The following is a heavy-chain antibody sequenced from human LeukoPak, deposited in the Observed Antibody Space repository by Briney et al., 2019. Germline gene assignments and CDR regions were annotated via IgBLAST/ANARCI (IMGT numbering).Heavy chain of an antibody. Sequence: PGGSLRLSCAASGFTFSDYYMSWIRQAPGKGLEWVSAISGSGGSTYYADSVKGRFTISRDNSKNTLYLQLNSLRAEDTAVYYCAKAAYYYGSGQDDYWGQGALVTVSS. J-gene: IGHJ4*02. D-gene: IGHD3-10*01. CDR2: ISGSGGST. V-gene: IGHV3-23*01. CDR1: GFTFSDYY. CDR3: AKAAYYYGSGQDDY.